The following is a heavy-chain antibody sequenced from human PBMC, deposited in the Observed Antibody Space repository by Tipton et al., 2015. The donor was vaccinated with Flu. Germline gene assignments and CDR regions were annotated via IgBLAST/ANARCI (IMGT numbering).Heavy chain of an antibody. CDR3: AKDGSGSSRSYWYFDL. J-gene: IGHJ2*01. CDR2: ISGSGGST. V-gene: IGHV3-23*01. CDR1: GFTFSSYA. D-gene: IGHD1-26*01. Sequence: SLRLSCAASGFTFSSYAMSWVRQAPGKGLEWGSAISGSGGSTYYADSVKGRFTISRDNSKNTLYLQMNSLRAEDTAVYYCAKDGSGSSRSYWYFDLWGRGTLVTVSS.